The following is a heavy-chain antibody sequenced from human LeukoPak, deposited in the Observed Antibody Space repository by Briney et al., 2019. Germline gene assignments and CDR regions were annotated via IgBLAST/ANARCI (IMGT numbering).Heavy chain of an antibody. V-gene: IGHV3-49*04. Sequence: GGSLRLSCTASGFTFGDYAMSWVRQAPGKGLEWVGFIRSKAYGGTTEYAVSVKGRFTISRDDSKSIAYLQMNSLKTEDTAVYYCTRGLDSSLYYYYYMDVWGKGTTVTVSS. D-gene: IGHD3-22*01. J-gene: IGHJ6*03. CDR2: IRSKAYGGTT. CDR1: GFTFGDYA. CDR3: TRGLDSSLYYYYYMDV.